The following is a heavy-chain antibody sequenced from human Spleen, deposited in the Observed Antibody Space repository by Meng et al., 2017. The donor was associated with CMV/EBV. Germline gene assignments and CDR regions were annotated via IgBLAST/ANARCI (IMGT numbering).Heavy chain of an antibody. D-gene: IGHD6-6*01. CDR3: RGSSSMTLYYFDY. J-gene: IGHJ4*02. Sequence: GESLKISCAASGFIFSSYTMNWVRQAPGKGLEWVSSISTSGTYTYYADSVKGRFTISRDNARNSLYLQMKSLRAEDTAVYYCRGSSSMTLYYFDYWGQGTLVTVSS. CDR2: ISTSGTYT. V-gene: IGHV3-21*01. CDR1: GFIFSSYT.